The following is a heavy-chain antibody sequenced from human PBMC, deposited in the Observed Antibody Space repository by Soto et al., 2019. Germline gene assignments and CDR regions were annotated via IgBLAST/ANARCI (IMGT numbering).Heavy chain of an antibody. CDR2: MSYDGSNK. J-gene: IGHJ5*02. V-gene: IGHV3-30*18. CDR1: GFKFSGYG. CDR3: AKDREQQLVRGWFDP. Sequence: QVQLVESGGGVVQPGRSLRLSCAASGFKFSGYGMHWVRQAPGKGLEWVAVMSYDGSNKYYADSVKGRFTISGDNSKNTLYLQMNRLRGEDTAVYYCAKDREQQLVRGWFDPWGQGTLVIVSS. D-gene: IGHD6-13*01.